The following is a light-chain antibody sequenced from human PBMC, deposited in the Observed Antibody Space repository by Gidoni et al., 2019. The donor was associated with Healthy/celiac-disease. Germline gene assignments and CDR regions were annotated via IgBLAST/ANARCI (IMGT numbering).Light chain of an antibody. CDR2: AAS. J-gene: IGKJ4*01. CDR3: QQSYSTPQGLT. V-gene: IGKV1-39*01. CDR1: QSISSY. Sequence: DIQMTQSPSSLSASVGDRVTITCRASQSISSYLNWYQQKPGKAPKLLIYAASSLQSGVPSRFSGSGSGTDFTLTISSLHPEDFATYYCQQSYSTPQGLTFGGGTKVEIK.